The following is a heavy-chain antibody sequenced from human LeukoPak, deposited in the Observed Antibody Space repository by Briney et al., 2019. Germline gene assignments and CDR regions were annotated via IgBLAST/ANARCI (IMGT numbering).Heavy chain of an antibody. J-gene: IGHJ4*02. CDR2: IIPILGIA. D-gene: IGHD5-24*01. Sequence: VASVKVSCKASGGTFSSYAISWVRQAPGQGLEWMGRIIPILGIANYAQKFQGRVTITADKSTSTAYMELSSPRSEDTAVYYCARDNVQRDGYNYGFDYWGQGTLVTVSS. V-gene: IGHV1-69*04. CDR1: GGTFSSYA. CDR3: ARDNVQRDGYNYGFDY.